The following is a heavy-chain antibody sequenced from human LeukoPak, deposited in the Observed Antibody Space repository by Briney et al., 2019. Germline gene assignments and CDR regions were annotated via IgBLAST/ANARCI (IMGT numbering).Heavy chain of an antibody. D-gene: IGHD3-10*01. CDR1: GGSISTGSYS. CDR2: IYTSGSI. V-gene: IGHV4-61*02. J-gene: IGHJ5*02. CDR3: ARDYGSGDQKCFDP. Sequence: SETLSLTCTVSGGSISTGSYSWNWIRQPAGKGLEWIGRIYTSGSINYNPSLKSRVTVSVDTSKNQFSLKLSSVTAADTAVYYCARDYGSGDQKCFDPWGQGTLVTVSS.